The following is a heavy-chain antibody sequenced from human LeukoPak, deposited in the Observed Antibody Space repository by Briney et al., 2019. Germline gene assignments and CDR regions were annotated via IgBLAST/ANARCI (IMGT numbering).Heavy chain of an antibody. CDR2: ISFDGSNK. D-gene: IGHD4-17*01. CDR1: GFTFSSYA. V-gene: IGHV3-30-3*01. CDR3: AREGSGDYFDY. J-gene: IGHJ4*02. Sequence: GGSLRLSCAASGFTFSSYAMHWVRQAPGKGLEWVAVISFDGSNKFYADSVKGRFTISRGNSKNTLYLQMNSLRAEDTAVYYCAREGSGDYFDYWGQGTLVTVSS.